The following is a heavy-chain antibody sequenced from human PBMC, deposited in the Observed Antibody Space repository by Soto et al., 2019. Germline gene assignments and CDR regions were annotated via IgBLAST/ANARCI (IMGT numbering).Heavy chain of an antibody. D-gene: IGHD5-18*01. V-gene: IGHV3-21*01. CDR3: ARDPGLGAMVEVYTSSEYPPN. J-gene: IGHJ4*02. CDR2: ISSSSSYI. CDR1: GFTFSSYS. Sequence: PGGSLRLSCAASGFTFSSYSMNWVRQAPGKRLEWVSSISSSSSYIYYADSVKGRFTISRDNAKNSLYLQMNSLRAEDTAVYYCARDPGLGAMVEVYTSSEYPPNWGQGTLVTVSS.